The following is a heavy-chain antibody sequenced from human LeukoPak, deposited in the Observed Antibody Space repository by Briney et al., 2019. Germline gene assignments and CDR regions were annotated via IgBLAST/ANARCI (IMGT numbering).Heavy chain of an antibody. CDR2: INPNSGGT. CDR3: ARVVTGSSGWYAYYYYYMDV. Sequence: ASVKVSCKASGYTFTGYYLHWVRQAPGQGLEWMGCINPNSGGTNYAQKFQGRVTMTRDTSISTAYMELSRLRSDDTAVDYCARVVTGSSGWYAYYYYYMDVWGKGTTVTVSS. J-gene: IGHJ6*03. V-gene: IGHV1-2*02. D-gene: IGHD6-19*01. CDR1: GYTFTGYY.